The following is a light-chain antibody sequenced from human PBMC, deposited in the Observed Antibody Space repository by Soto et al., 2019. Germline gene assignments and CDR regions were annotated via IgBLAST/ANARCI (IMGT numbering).Light chain of an antibody. Sequence: EIVLTQSPGTLSLSPGERATLSCRASQSLSSSYLAWFQQKPGQAPRLLIYDASSRATGIPDRFSGSGSGTDFTLTISRLEPEDFAVYYCQQYCCSPRTFGQGTKVEIK. CDR2: DAS. J-gene: IGKJ1*01. CDR3: QQYCCSPRT. CDR1: QSLSSSY. V-gene: IGKV3-20*01.